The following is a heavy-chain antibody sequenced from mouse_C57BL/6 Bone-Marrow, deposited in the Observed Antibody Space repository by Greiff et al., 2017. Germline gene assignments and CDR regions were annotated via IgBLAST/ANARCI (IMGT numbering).Heavy chain of an antibody. CDR3: ARLYYGYDGRPYFDY. CDR1: GFTFSSYT. V-gene: IGHV5-9*01. J-gene: IGHJ2*01. Sequence: EVKLVESGGGLVKPGGSLKLSCAASGFTFSSYTMSWVRQTPEKRLEWVATISGGGGNTYYPDSVKGRFTISRDNAKNTLYLQMSSLRSEDTYLYYCARLYYGYDGRPYFDYWGQGTTLTVSS. CDR2: ISGGGGNT. D-gene: IGHD2-2*01.